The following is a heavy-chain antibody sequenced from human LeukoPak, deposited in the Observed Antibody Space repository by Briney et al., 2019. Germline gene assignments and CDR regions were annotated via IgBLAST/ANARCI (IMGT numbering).Heavy chain of an antibody. CDR1: GFTFSSYA. CDR3: ARDGGRSIIAVYHANWFDP. V-gene: IGHV3-30-3*01. J-gene: IGHJ5*02. Sequence: PGGSLRLSCAASGFTFSSYAMHWVRQAPGKGLEWVAVISYDGSNKYYADSVKGRFTISRDNSKNTLYLQMNSLRAEDTAVYYCARDGGRSIIAVYHANWFDPWGQGTLVTVSS. D-gene: IGHD6-19*01. CDR2: ISYDGSNK.